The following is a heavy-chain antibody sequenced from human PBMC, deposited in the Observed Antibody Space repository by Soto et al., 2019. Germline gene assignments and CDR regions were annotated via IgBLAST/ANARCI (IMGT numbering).Heavy chain of an antibody. CDR1: GFTFSDYY. J-gene: IGHJ4*02. Sequence: GGSLRLSCAASGFTFSDYYMTWIRQTPGKGLDWISYIHSSGGVIYYADSVKGRFTISRDNAKNSLSLQMNSLRVEDTAVYYCATALCITPTCHWGPGYWGQGTPVTVSS. V-gene: IGHV3-11*01. CDR3: ATALCITPTCHWGPGY. CDR2: IHSSGGVI. D-gene: IGHD3-10*01.